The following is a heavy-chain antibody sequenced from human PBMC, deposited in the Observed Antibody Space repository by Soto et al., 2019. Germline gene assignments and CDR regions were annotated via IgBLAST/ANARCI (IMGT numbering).Heavy chain of an antibody. J-gene: IGHJ4*02. D-gene: IGHD4-17*01. Sequence: QVQLVESGGGVVQPGRSLRLSCAASGFTFSSYGMHWVRQAPGKGLEWVAVIWYDGSIKNYADSVKGRFTISRDNSKNTLYLQMNSLRAEDTDVYYCARTLDYDYGDLTEDYWGQGTLVTVSS. CDR1: GFTFSSYG. V-gene: IGHV3-33*01. CDR2: IWYDGSIK. CDR3: ARTLDYDYGDLTEDY.